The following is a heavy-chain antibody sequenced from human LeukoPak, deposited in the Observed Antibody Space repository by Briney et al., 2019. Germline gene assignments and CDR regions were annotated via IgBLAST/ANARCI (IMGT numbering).Heavy chain of an antibody. J-gene: IGHJ4*02. Sequence: ASVKVSCKASGYTFTDYYMHWVRQAPGQGLEWMGWINPNSGGTNYAQKFQGRVTMTRDTSISTAYMELRRLRSDDTAVYSCARDVSSWYYFDYWGQGTLVTVSS. CDR1: GYTFTDYY. CDR2: INPNSGGT. CDR3: ARDVSSWYYFDY. V-gene: IGHV1-2*02. D-gene: IGHD6-19*01.